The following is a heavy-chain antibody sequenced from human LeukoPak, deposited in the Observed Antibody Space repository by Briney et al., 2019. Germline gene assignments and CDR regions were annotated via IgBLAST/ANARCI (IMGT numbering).Heavy chain of an antibody. V-gene: IGHV3-7*01. CDR3: ARVRYSSGWRNSMDAFDI. D-gene: IGHD6-19*01. Sequence: GGSLRLSCAASKFTSSNFWMSWVRQVPGKGLEWVANINEDGSERYYVESVKGRFTISRDNAKKSLYLQMNSLRAEDTAVYYCARVRYSSGWRNSMDAFDIWGQGTMVTVSS. CDR1: KFTSSNFW. CDR2: INEDGSER. J-gene: IGHJ3*02.